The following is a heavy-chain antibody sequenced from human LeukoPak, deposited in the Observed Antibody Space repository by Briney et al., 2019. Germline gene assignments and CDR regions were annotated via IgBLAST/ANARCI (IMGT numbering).Heavy chain of an antibody. Sequence: SETLSLTCTVSGGSISSYYWTWIRQPPGKGLEWIGCMYYTGTTTYNPSLRSRVTMSVDTSKRQFSLKLSSVTAADTAVYYCARVPPLGYCSGGSCYSDAFDIWGQGTMVTVSS. CDR2: MYYTGTT. V-gene: IGHV4-59*01. J-gene: IGHJ3*02. CDR3: ARVPPLGYCSGGSCYSDAFDI. D-gene: IGHD2-15*01. CDR1: GGSISSYY.